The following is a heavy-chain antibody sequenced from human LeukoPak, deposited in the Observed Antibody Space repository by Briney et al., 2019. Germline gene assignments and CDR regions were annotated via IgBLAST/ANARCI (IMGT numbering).Heavy chain of an antibody. V-gene: IGHV1-46*01. CDR3: ASGDVGQSYYFDY. J-gene: IGHJ4*02. CDR2: INPSGGRT. CDR1: RYTFTRFY. Sequence: GASVKVSCQASRYTFTRFYFHWVRQAPGQGLEWMGTINPSGGRTRYGQKFQGRVTMARDTSTSTVYMELSSLRSEDTAVYYCASGDVGQSYYFDYWGQGTLVTVSS. D-gene: IGHD3-16*01.